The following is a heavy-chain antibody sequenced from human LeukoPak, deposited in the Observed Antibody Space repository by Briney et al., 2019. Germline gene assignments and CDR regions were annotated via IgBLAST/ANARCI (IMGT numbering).Heavy chain of an antibody. D-gene: IGHD2-2*01. Sequence: SQTLSLTCDVSGGSISRGLYSWSWIRQPLGKGLEWIGYIYHTGSTYYNPSLKSRVTISVDTSKNQFSLRLSSVTAADTAVYYCARLQYCSGTSCYWFDPWGRGTLVTVSS. CDR3: ARLQYCSGTSCYWFDP. CDR1: GGSISRGLYS. V-gene: IGHV4-30-2*01. CDR2: IYHTGST. J-gene: IGHJ5*02.